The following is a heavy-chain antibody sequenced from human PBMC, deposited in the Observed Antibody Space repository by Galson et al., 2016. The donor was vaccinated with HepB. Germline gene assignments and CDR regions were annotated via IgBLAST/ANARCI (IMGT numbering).Heavy chain of an antibody. CDR1: GGTFRSYG. Sequence: SVKVSCKASGGTFRSYGINWVRQAPGQGLEWMGRIVPTLNITNYAQKFQGRVTIAADTSTSTVYMELDSLKSEDTAVYYCAPDLSYDSADYPADHWGQGTLVTVSS. V-gene: IGHV1-69*04. J-gene: IGHJ4*02. D-gene: IGHD3-22*01. CDR2: IVPTLNIT. CDR3: APDLSYDSADYPADH.